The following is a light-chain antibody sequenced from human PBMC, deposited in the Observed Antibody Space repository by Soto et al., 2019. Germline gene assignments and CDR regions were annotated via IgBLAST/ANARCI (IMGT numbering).Light chain of an antibody. J-gene: IGLJ1*01. CDR3: SSYTSSSTYV. Sequence: QSALTQPASVSGSPGQSITISCTGTSSDIGAYNSVSWYQQHPGKAPKLMIYEVSNRPSGVSNRFSASKSGNTASLTISGLQAEDEADYYCSSYTSSSTYVFGTGTKLTVL. CDR2: EVS. V-gene: IGLV2-14*01. CDR1: SSDIGAYNS.